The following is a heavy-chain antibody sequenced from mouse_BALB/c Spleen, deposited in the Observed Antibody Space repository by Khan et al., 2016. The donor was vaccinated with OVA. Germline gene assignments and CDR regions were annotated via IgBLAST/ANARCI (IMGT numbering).Heavy chain of an antibody. J-gene: IGHJ3*01. CDR1: GYSFTGYY. CDR2: ISCYNGAT. Sequence: LVKTGASVKISCKASGYSFTGYYIHWVKQSHGKNLEWLGYISCYNGATSYNQKFKDRATFTVDTYSSTASMQFNSLTSEDSAVYCWAIEGDGLAYWGQGTLVTVSA. V-gene: IGHV1S34*01. CDR3: AIEGDGLAY.